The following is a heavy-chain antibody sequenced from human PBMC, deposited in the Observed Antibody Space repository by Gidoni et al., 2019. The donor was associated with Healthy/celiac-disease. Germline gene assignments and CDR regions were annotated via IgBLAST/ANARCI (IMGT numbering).Heavy chain of an antibody. V-gene: IGHV3-11*01. D-gene: IGHD6-6*01. CDR2: SSSSGSTI. CDR1: GFTFRDYY. J-gene: IGHJ4*02. CDR3: ARVWGGAAYSSPSNPVDY. Sequence: QVQLVESGGGLVKHGGSLILACAASGFTFRDYYMSWIRQATGKGLEWVSYSSSSGSTIYDADSVKGRFTISRDNAKNSLYLQMNSLRAEDTAVYYCARVWGGAAYSSPSNPVDYWGQGTLVTVSS.